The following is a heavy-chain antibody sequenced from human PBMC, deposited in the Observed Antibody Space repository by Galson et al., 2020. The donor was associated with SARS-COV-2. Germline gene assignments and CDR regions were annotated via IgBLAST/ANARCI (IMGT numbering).Heavy chain of an antibody. CDR2: ISYDGSNK. J-gene: IGHJ4*02. CDR3: ASSRYYYDSSGSLDY. D-gene: IGHD3-22*01. Sequence: GSLRLSCAASGFTFSSYAMHWVRQAPGKGLEWVAVISYDGSNKYYADSVKGRFTISRDNSKNTLYLQMNSLRAEDTAVYYCASSRYYYDSSGSLDYWGQGTLVTVSS. CDR1: GFTFSSYA. V-gene: IGHV3-30-3*01.